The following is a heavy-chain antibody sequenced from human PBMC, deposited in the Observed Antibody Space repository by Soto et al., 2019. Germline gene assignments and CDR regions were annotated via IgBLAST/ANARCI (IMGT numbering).Heavy chain of an antibody. J-gene: IGHJ5*02. V-gene: IGHV4-31*03. D-gene: IGHD3-3*01. Sequence: LSLTCTVSGGSISSGGYCWSWIHQHPGKGLEWIGYIYYSGRTYYNPSLKSRVTISVDTSKNQFSLKLSSVTAADTAVYYCARFSDFWSGYYSYNWFDPWGQGTLVTVSS. CDR2: IYYSGRT. CDR3: ARFSDFWSGYYSYNWFDP. CDR1: GGSISSGGYC.